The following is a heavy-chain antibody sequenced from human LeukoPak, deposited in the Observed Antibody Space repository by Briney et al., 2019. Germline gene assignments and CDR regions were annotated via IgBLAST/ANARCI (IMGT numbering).Heavy chain of an antibody. J-gene: IGHJ4*02. CDR2: IYYSGST. V-gene: IGHV4-39*07. Sequence: PSETLSLTCTVSGGSISSSGYYWGWIRQPPGKGLEWIGSIYYSGSTYYNPSLKSRVTISVDTSKNQFSLKLSSVTAADTAVYYCARDSAEVVSDYWGQGTLVTVSS. CDR1: GGSISSSGYY. CDR3: ARDSAEVVSDY. D-gene: IGHD2-21*01.